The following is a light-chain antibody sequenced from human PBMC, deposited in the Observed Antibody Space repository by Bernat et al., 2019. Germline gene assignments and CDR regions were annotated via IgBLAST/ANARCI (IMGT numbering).Light chain of an antibody. CDR1: QGISNY. Sequence: DTQLTQSPSSLSASVGDRVTITCRASQGISNYVAWYQQKPGKPPKLLIYAASTLQSGVRSRFSGSGSGTDFTLTISSLQPEDFATYYCQKFSSDISFGPGTRVDIK. V-gene: IGKV1-27*01. J-gene: IGKJ5*01. CDR2: AAS. CDR3: QKFSSDIS.